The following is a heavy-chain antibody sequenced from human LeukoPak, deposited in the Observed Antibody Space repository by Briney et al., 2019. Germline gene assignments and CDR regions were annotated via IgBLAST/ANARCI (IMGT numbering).Heavy chain of an antibody. Sequence: GGSLRLSCAASGFTFSTYSMNWVRQAPGKGLEWVSYISDSSRKIYYADSVKGRFTISRDNAKNSLYLQMNSLRAEDTAVYYCATLGYCSGGSCYSQENYYGMDVWGQGTTVTVSS. J-gene: IGHJ6*02. V-gene: IGHV3-48*01. CDR1: GFTFSTYS. CDR3: ATLGYCSGGSCYSQENYYGMDV. D-gene: IGHD2-15*01. CDR2: ISDSSRKI.